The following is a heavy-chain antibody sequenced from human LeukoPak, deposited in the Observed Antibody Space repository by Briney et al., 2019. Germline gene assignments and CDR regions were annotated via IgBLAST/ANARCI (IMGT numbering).Heavy chain of an antibody. CDR2: IIPIFGTA. V-gene: IGHV1-69*05. CDR3: ARIAAAGTGLLYYFDY. J-gene: IGHJ4*02. Sequence: ASVKVSCKASGGTFSSYAISWVRQAPGQGLEWMGGIIPIFGTANYAQKFQGRVTITTDESTSTAYMELSSLRSEDTAVYYCARIAAAGTGLLYYFDYWGQGTLVTVSS. D-gene: IGHD6-13*01. CDR1: GGTFSSYA.